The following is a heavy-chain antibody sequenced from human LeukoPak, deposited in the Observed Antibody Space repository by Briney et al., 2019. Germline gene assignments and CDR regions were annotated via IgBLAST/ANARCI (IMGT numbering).Heavy chain of an antibody. J-gene: IGHJ3*02. CDR2: IPYDGSNK. CDR1: GFTFSSYA. CDR3: ARTIGGYSDPLGGAFDI. D-gene: IGHD1-26*01. Sequence: GRSLRLSCAASGFTFSSYAMHWVRQAPGKGLEWVAVIPYDGSNKYYADSVKGRFTISRDNSKNTLYLQMNSLRAEDTAVYYCARTIGGYSDPLGGAFDIWGQGTMVTVSS. V-gene: IGHV3-30-3*01.